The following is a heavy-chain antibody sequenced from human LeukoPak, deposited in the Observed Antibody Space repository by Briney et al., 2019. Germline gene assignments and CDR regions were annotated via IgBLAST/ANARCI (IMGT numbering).Heavy chain of an antibody. D-gene: IGHD4-17*01. Sequence: PGGSLRLSCAASGFTFSSYAMSWVRQAPGKGLEWVSAISGSGGSTYYADSVKGRFTISRDNSKNTLYLQMNSLRAEDTAVYYCTKQYFKDYGDPVDYWGQGTLVTVSS. V-gene: IGHV3-23*01. CDR2: ISGSGGST. J-gene: IGHJ4*02. CDR1: GFTFSSYA. CDR3: TKQYFKDYGDPVDY.